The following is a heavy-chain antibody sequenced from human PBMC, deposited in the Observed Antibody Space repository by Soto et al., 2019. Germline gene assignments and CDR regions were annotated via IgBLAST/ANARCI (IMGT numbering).Heavy chain of an antibody. D-gene: IGHD1-26*01. J-gene: IGHJ4*02. CDR1: VGSISTYY. CDR2: IYYTGST. V-gene: IGHV4-59*01. CDR3: ARSRGNYRIDY. Sequence: QVRLQESGPGLVKPSETLSLTCTVSVGSISTYYWSWIRQPPGKGLEWIGYIYYTGSTNCNPSLKSRVTMSVDTSKNQFSLNLNSVTTADTAVYYCARSRGNYRIDYWGQGTLVTVSS.